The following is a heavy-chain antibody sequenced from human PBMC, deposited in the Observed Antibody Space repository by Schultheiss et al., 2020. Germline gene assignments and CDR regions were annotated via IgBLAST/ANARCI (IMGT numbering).Heavy chain of an antibody. D-gene: IGHD6-19*01. V-gene: IGHV3-48*01. CDR2: ISSSSSTI. Sequence: GGSLRLSCTASGFTFSSYSVNWVRQAPGKGLEWVSYISSSSSTIYFADSVKGRFTISRDNAKNSLYLQMNSLRAEDTAVYYCARGLVRRADDAFDIWGQGTMVTVAS. CDR1: GFTFSSYS. J-gene: IGHJ3*02. CDR3: ARGLVRRADDAFDI.